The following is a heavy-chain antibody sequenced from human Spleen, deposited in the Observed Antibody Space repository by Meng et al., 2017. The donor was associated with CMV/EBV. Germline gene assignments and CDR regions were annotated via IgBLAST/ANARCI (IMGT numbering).Heavy chain of an antibody. CDR1: GGSISSYY. Sequence: SETLSLTCTVSGGSISSYYWSWIRQPPGKGLEWIGYIYYSGSTNYNPSLKSRVTISADTSKNQFSLKLSSVTAADTAVYFCARVAYYYDATGQWGDWFDPWGQGILVTVSS. CDR3: ARVAYYYDATGQWGDWFDP. D-gene: IGHD3-16*01. CDR2: IYYSGST. V-gene: IGHV4-59*01. J-gene: IGHJ5*02.